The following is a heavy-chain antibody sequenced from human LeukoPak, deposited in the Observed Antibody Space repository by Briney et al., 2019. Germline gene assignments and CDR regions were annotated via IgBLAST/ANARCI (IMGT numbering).Heavy chain of an antibody. V-gene: IGHV1-18*01. CDR2: VSTYNANT. D-gene: IGHD4-17*01. Sequence: ASVKVSCKASGYTFSNYAINWVRQAPGQGLEWMGWVSTYNANTKYAQKLQGRVTMTTDTSTTTAHMELRSLTSDDTAVYYCEKAWDYGDRGEIDYWGQGTLVTVSS. CDR1: GYTFSNYA. J-gene: IGHJ4*02. CDR3: EKAWDYGDRGEIDY.